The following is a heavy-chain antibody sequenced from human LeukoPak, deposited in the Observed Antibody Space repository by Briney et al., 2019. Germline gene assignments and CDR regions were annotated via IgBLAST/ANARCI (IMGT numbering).Heavy chain of an antibody. Sequence: SENLSLTCDVSGGSISSSNWWSWVRQPPGKGLEWIGEIYHSGSTNYNPSLKSRVTISVDTSKNQVSLKLSSVTAADTAVYYCARHVSRYDFWSGIVGDAFDIWGQGTMVTVSS. CDR2: IYHSGST. V-gene: IGHV4-4*02. J-gene: IGHJ3*02. CDR3: ARHVSRYDFWSGIVGDAFDI. CDR1: GGSISSSNW. D-gene: IGHD3-3*01.